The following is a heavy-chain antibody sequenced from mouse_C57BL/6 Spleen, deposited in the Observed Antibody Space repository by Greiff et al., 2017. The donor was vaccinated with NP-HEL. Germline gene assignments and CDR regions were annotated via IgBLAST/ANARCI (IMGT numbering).Heavy chain of an antibody. Sequence: QVQLQQSGAELARPGASVKLSCKASGYTFTSYGISWVKQRTGQGLEWIGEIYPRSGNTYYNEKFKGKATLTADKSSSTAYMELRSLTSEDSAVYFCARHIYYYGSSYEMGAMDYWGQGTSVTVSS. D-gene: IGHD1-1*01. CDR1: GYTFTSYG. J-gene: IGHJ4*01. CDR2: IYPRSGNT. CDR3: ARHIYYYGSSYEMGAMDY. V-gene: IGHV1-81*01.